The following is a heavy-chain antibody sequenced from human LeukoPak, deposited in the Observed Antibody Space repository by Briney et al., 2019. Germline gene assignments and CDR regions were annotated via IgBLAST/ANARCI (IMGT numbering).Heavy chain of an antibody. CDR2: IYTSGST. V-gene: IGHV4-61*02. Sequence: PSETLSLTCTVSGGSISSGSYYWSWIRQPAGKGLEWIGRIYTSGSTNYNPSLKSRVTISVDTSKNQFSLKLSSVTAADTAVYYCARGRITDYYYYMDVWGKGTTVTISS. J-gene: IGHJ6*03. CDR1: GGSISSGSYY. CDR3: ARGRITDYYYYMDV. D-gene: IGHD1-14*01.